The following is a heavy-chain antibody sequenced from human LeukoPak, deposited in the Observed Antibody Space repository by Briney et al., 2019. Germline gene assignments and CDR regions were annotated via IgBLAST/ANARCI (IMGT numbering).Heavy chain of an antibody. V-gene: IGHV4-31*03. CDR1: GGSISSGGYF. J-gene: IGHJ4*02. Sequence: SETLSLTCTVSGGSISSGGYFWTWIRQHPGKGLEWIGYISYSGSTSYNPALQSRVTISTDTSKNQFSLKLNSVTAADMAMYYCASRPYDGNNYYYGVFDYWGRGTLATVSS. CDR2: ISYSGST. D-gene: IGHD3-22*01. CDR3: ASRPYDGNNYYYGVFDY.